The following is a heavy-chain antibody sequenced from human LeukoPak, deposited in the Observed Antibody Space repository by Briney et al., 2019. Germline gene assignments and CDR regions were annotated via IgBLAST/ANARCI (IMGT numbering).Heavy chain of an antibody. Sequence: GSLKPSCATPGFPLYHYALGWVRPASRKGLEWVSAISGSGGSTYYADSVKGRFTISRDNSKNTLYLQMNSLRAEDTAVYYCAKDLDYWGQGTLVTVSP. CDR1: GFPLYHYA. V-gene: IGHV3-23*01. CDR2: ISGSGGST. CDR3: AKDLDY. J-gene: IGHJ4*02.